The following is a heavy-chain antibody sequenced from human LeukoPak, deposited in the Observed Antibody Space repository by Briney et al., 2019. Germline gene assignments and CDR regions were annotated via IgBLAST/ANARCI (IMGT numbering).Heavy chain of an antibody. CDR3: ARAGDTAMVIEY. CDR1: VYTFNSYY. Sequence: ASVKVSCKASVYTFNSYYMHWVRQAPGQGLEWMGIINPWGGNTSRAQKVQGRVTMTRDTSTSTVYMELSSLRSEDTAVYYCARAGDTAMVIEYWGQGTLVTICS. J-gene: IGHJ4*02. CDR2: INPWGGNT. D-gene: IGHD5-18*01. V-gene: IGHV1-46*02.